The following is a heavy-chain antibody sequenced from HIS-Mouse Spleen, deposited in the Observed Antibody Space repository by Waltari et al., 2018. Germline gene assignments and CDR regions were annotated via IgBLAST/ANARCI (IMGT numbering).Heavy chain of an antibody. J-gene: IGHJ4*02. D-gene: IGHD6-19*01. Sequence: QVQLVESGGGVVQPGRSLRLSCAASGFTFSSYGMHWVRQAPGKGLGLGEVISYDGSNKYYADSVKGRFTISRDNSKNTLYLQMNSLRAEDTAVYYCAKASSGWLDYWGQGTLVTVSS. CDR3: AKASSGWLDY. CDR2: ISYDGSNK. V-gene: IGHV3-30*18. CDR1: GFTFSSYG.